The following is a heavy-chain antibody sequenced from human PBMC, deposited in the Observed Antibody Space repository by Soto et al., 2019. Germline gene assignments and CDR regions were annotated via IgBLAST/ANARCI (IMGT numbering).Heavy chain of an antibody. CDR2: IYYSGST. CDR1: GGSISSYY. CDR3: ARSIHFKQQLVSSFDI. D-gene: IGHD6-13*01. V-gene: IGHV4-59*01. J-gene: IGHJ3*02. Sequence: SETLSLTCTVSGGSISSYYWSWIRQPPGKGLEWIGYIYYSGSTNYNPSLKSRVTISVDTSKNQFSLKLSSVTAADTAVYYCARSIHFKQQLVSSFDIWGQGTMVTVSS.